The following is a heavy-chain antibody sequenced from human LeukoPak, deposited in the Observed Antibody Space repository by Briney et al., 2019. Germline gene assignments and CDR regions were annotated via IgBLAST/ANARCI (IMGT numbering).Heavy chain of an antibody. CDR1: GFTFNTYA. CDR2: ICGSGGCT. CDR3: AKTTVGYSSGRFPGWPADC. D-gene: IGHD6-19*01. J-gene: IGHJ4*02. Sequence: HTGGSLRLSCAASGFTFNTYAIYWVRQAPGKGLEWVSGICGSGGCTYYADSVKGRFTVSRDNSRNTVYLQMNSLTVDDTAVYYCAKTTVGYSSGRFPGWPADCWGQGTLVTVSS. V-gene: IGHV3-23*01.